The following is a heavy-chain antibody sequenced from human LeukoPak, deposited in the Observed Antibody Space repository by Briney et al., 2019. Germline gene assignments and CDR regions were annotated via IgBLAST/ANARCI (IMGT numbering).Heavy chain of an antibody. CDR2: IYYSGNT. CDR3: ATHFYHDRSTYYPEFFQN. CDR1: GVSISSSNSY. J-gene: IGHJ1*01. Sequence: SETLSLTCTVSGVSISSSNSYWGWIRQPPGKGLEWIGSIYYSGNTYYNASLKSQVSISIDTSKNQFSLRLTSVTAADTAVYYCATHFYHDRSTYYPEFFQNWGQGTLVAVSS. D-gene: IGHD3-22*01. V-gene: IGHV4-39*01.